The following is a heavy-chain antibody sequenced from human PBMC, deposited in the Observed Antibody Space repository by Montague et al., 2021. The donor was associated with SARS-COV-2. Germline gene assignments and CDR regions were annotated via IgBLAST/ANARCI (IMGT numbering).Heavy chain of an antibody. CDR1: GGSISSSSYY. D-gene: IGHD3-22*01. J-gene: IGHJ3*02. Sequence: SETLSLTCTVSGGSISSSSYYWGWIRQPPGKGLDWIGSIYYSGSTYYNPSLKSPVTISVDTSKNQFSLKLSSVTAADTAVYYCASPTCYYDSSGSDAFDIWGQGTMVTVSS. CDR3: ASPTCYYDSSGSDAFDI. V-gene: IGHV4-39*01. CDR2: IYYSGST.